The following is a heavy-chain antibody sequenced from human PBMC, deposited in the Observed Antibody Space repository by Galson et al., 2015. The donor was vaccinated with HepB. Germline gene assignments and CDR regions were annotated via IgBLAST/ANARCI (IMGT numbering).Heavy chain of an antibody. V-gene: IGHV4-38-2*02. D-gene: IGHD3-22*01. CDR2: IYHSGST. CDR3: ARALPLSHYYDSSGYPLDY. CDR1: GGSISSYY. J-gene: IGHJ4*02. Sequence: LSLTCTVSGGSISSYYWSWIRQPPGKGLEWIGSIYHSGSTYYNPSLKSRVTISVDTSKNQFSLKLSSVTAADTAVYYCARALPLSHYYDSSGYPLDYWGQGTLVTVSS.